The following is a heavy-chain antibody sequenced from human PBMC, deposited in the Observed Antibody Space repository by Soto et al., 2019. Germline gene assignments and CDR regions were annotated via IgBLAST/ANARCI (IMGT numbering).Heavy chain of an antibody. Sequence: SVKVSCKASGGTFSSYAISWVRQAPGQGLEWMGGIIPIFGTANYAQKFQGRVTITADESTSTAYMELSSLRSADTAVYYCARGYCSGGSCGVLKFPFVIGPCYYGMDVWGQGTTVTVSS. J-gene: IGHJ6*02. CDR1: GGTFSSYA. D-gene: IGHD2-15*01. CDR3: ARGYCSGGSCGVLKFPFVIGPCYYGMDV. V-gene: IGHV1-69*13. CDR2: IIPIFGTA.